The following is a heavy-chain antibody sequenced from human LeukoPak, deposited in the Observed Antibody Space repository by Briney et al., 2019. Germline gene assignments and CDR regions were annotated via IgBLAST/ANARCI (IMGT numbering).Heavy chain of an antibody. J-gene: IGHJ4*02. CDR1: GFTFSSYG. V-gene: IGHV3-30*02. CDR2: IRYDGSNK. D-gene: IGHD4-23*01. Sequence: GGSLRLSCAASGFTFSSYGMHWVRQAPGKGLEWVAFIRYDGSNKYYADSVKGRFTISRDNSKNTLYLQMNSLRAEDTAVYYCARDMGDYGGNSGYWGQGTLVTVSS. CDR3: ARDMGDYGGNSGY.